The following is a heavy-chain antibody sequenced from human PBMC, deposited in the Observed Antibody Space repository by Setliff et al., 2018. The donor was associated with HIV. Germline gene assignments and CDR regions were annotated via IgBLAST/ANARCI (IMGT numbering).Heavy chain of an antibody. CDR3: ARGMDYYDTSGYYQYYFDY. Sequence: ASVKVSCKASGYSFTDYYIHWVRQAPGQGLEWMGWINPKSDGTNYAQKFQGWITMTRDTSISTAYMELSRLRSDETAVYYCARGMDYYDTSGYYQYYFDYWGQGTLVTVPQ. J-gene: IGHJ4*02. D-gene: IGHD3-22*01. V-gene: IGHV1-2*04. CDR2: INPKSDGT. CDR1: GYSFTDYY.